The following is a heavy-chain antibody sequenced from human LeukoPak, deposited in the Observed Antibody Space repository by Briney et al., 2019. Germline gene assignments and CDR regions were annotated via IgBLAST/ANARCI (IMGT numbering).Heavy chain of an antibody. Sequence: SVKVSCKASGGTFSSYAISWVRQATGQGLEWMGGIIPIFGTANYAQKFQGRVMITADESTSTAYMELSSLRSEDTAVYYCARDRGYCSGGSCYSDGYYYYGMDVWGQGATVTVSS. CDR1: GGTFSSYA. V-gene: IGHV1-69*13. D-gene: IGHD2-15*01. CDR2: IIPIFGTA. J-gene: IGHJ6*02. CDR3: ARDRGYCSGGSCYSDGYYYYGMDV.